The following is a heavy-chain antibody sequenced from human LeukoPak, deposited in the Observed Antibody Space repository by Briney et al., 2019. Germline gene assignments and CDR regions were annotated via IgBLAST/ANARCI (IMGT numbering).Heavy chain of an antibody. CDR1: GFTFNSFV. CDR2: ISTKSNI. D-gene: IGHD1-14*01. V-gene: IGHV3-21*01. J-gene: IGHJ4*02. Sequence: GGSLRLSCAASGFTFNSFVLSWVRQAPGKGLEWVSSISTKSNIYYADSVKGRFTISRDNAKNSLYLQMNSLRAEDTAVYYCARSEVWNPSGTFDYWGQGTLITVSS. CDR3: ARSEVWNPSGTFDY.